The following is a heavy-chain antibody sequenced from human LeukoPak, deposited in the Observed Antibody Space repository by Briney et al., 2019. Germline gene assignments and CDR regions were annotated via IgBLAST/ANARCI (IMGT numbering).Heavy chain of an antibody. Sequence: ASVKVSCKASGYTFTSYCIHWVRQAPGQGPEWLGWINPSSGGTDYAQKFQGRVTMTRDTSTNTAYMELTSLRSDDTAVYYCASLGSVGVTLVWGGPSRTTIDYWGQGTLVTVSS. J-gene: IGHJ4*02. CDR2: INPSSGGT. CDR3: ASLGSVGVTLVWGGPSRTTIDY. V-gene: IGHV1-2*02. CDR1: GYTFTSYC. D-gene: IGHD3-16*01.